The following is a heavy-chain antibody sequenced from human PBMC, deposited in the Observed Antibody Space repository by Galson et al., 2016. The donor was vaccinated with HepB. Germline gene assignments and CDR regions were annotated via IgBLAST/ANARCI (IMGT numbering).Heavy chain of an antibody. D-gene: IGHD3-16*01. Sequence: SETLSLTCAVSGGSISSNKWWSWVRQSPGKGLEWVGEIYHSGSTNYNPSLKSRVTMSVDKSKNQFSLNVRSMSAADTAVYYCAGRVQYNWFDPWGQGILVTVPS. J-gene: IGHJ5*02. CDR2: IYHSGST. V-gene: IGHV4-4*02. CDR3: AGRVQYNWFDP. CDR1: GGSISSNKW.